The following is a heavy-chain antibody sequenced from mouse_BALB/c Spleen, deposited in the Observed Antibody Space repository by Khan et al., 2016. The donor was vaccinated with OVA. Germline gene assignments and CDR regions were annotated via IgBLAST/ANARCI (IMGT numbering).Heavy chain of an antibody. CDR2: LWGDGST. V-gene: IGHV2-6-7*01. CDR1: GFSLTDYG. J-gene: IGHJ3*01. D-gene: IGHD1-2*01. Sequence: VQLQESGPGLVAPSQNLSITCTVSGFSLTDYGVNWVRQPPGKGLEWLGMLWGDGSTDYNSALKSRLSISKDNSKSQVFLKMNSLQTDDTSRYYCARELRLGGFAYWGQGTLVTVSA. CDR3: ARELRLGGFAY.